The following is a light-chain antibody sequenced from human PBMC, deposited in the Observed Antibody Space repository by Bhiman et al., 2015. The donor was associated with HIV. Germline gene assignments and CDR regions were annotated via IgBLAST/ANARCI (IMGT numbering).Light chain of an antibody. J-gene: IGLJ2*01. CDR2: YDR. CDR1: NIGGKS. V-gene: IGLV3-21*04. Sequence: SYELTQPPSVSVAPGETARITCGGSNIGGKSVHWYLQKPGQAPVLVIYYDRDRPSGIPERFSGSKSGNTATLTISRVEAGDEADYHCQMSDGRSDHPEVFGGGTKLTVL. CDR3: QMSDGRSDHPEV.